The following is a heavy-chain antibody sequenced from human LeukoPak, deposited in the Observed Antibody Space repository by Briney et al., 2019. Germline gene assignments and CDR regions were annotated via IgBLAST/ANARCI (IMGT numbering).Heavy chain of an antibody. CDR3: AKDWPAANGVSDY. D-gene: IGHD2-15*01. J-gene: IGHJ4*02. Sequence: PGGSLRLSCAASGFTFSSYGMHWVRQAPGKGLEWVAVISYDGSNKYYADSVKGRFTISRDNSKNTLYLQMNSLRAEDTAVYYCAKDWPAANGVSDYWGQGTLVTVSS. V-gene: IGHV3-30*18. CDR2: ISYDGSNK. CDR1: GFTFSSYG.